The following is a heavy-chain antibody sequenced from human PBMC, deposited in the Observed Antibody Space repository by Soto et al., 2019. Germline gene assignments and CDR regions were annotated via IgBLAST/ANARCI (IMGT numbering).Heavy chain of an antibody. J-gene: IGHJ6*01. D-gene: IGHD1-1*01. CDR2: ISYDGSNK. V-gene: IGHV3-30-3*01. Sequence: GGSLRLSCAGSGFSFSTYAVHWVRQAPGKGLDWVAVISYDGSNKNYADSVKGRFTISRDNSKNTLYLQMNSLRAEDTAVYYCARGQPEPDYYYFGLDVWGQGT. CDR1: GFSFSTYA. CDR3: ARGQPEPDYYYFGLDV.